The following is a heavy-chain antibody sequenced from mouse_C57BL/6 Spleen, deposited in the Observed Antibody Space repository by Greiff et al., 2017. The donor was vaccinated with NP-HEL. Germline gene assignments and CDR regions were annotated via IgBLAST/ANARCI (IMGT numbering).Heavy chain of an antibody. CDR1: GYTFTSYW. J-gene: IGHJ4*01. D-gene: IGHD2-3*01. CDR2: INPSNGGT. CDR3: ARDDGYYLYYAMDY. Sequence: QVQLQQSGTELVKPGASVKLSCKASGYTFTSYWMHWVKQRPGQGLEWIGNINPSNGGTNYNETFKSKATLTVDKSSSTAYMQLSSLTSEDSAVYYCARDDGYYLYYAMDYWGQGTSVTVSS. V-gene: IGHV1-53*01.